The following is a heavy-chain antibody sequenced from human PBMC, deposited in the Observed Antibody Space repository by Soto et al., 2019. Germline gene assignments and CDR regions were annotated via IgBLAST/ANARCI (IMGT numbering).Heavy chain of an antibody. D-gene: IGHD3-10*01. CDR1: GFTFSSYG. Sequence: GGSLGLSCAASGFTFSSYGMHWVRQAPGKGLEWVAVISYDGSNKYYADSVKGRFTISRDNSKNTLYLQMNSLRAEDTAVYYCAKALEDRSNYYGMDVWGQGTTVTVSS. V-gene: IGHV3-30*18. CDR2: ISYDGSNK. J-gene: IGHJ6*02. CDR3: AKALEDRSNYYGMDV.